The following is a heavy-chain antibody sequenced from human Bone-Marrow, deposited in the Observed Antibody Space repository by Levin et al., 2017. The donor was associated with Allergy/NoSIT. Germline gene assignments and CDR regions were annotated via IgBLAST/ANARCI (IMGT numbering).Heavy chain of an antibody. D-gene: IGHD3-9*01. Sequence: GESLKISCKASGHSFTNLGFSWVRQAPGLGLDWMGWISPKRDKIKYAQKFQGRVTLTTDASTSTAYMELRSLRSDDTAVYYCARDFYYAILGGHVCKFDSWGQGTLVTVSS. J-gene: IGHJ4*02. CDR3: ARDFYYAILGGHVCKFDS. CDR1: GHSFTNLG. V-gene: IGHV1-18*01. CDR2: ISPKRDKI.